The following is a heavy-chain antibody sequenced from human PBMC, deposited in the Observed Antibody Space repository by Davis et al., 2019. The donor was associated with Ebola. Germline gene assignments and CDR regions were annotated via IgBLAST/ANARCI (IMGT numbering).Heavy chain of an antibody. J-gene: IGHJ4*02. CDR3: ARAVFHEVLDY. V-gene: IGHV3-30*04. Sequence: PGGSLRLPCVASGFTFRNYAMHWVRQAPGKGLEWVAVVSHSERETFYADSVKGRFTIPRDNSENTLYLQMNSLTADDTALYYCARAVFHEVLDYWGQGTPVTVSS. CDR1: GFTFRNYA. D-gene: IGHD3-3*01. CDR2: VSHSERET.